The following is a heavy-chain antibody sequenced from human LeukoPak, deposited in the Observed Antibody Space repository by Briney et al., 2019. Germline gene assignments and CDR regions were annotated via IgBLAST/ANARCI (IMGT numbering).Heavy chain of an antibody. CDR1: GGSISSYY. V-gene: IGHV4-59*01. Sequence: SETLSLTCTVSGGSISSYYWSWIRQPPGKGLEWIGYIYYSGSTNYNPSLKSRVTISVDTSKNQFSLKLSSVTAADTAVYYCATSYSSGNFDYWGQGTLVTVSS. J-gene: IGHJ4*02. D-gene: IGHD3-22*01. CDR2: IYYSGST. CDR3: ATSYSSGNFDY.